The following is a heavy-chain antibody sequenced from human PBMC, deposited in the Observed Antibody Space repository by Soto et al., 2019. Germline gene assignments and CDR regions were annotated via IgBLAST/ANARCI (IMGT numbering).Heavy chain of an antibody. V-gene: IGHV1-69*02. J-gene: IGHJ4*02. Sequence: QVQLVQSGAEVKKPGSSVKVSCKASGGTFSSYTISWVRQAPGQGLEWMGRIIPILGIANYAQKFQGRVTSTADKSTSTADMELGSLRAEDTAVYYCASDPAYCGGDCCPDWGQGTLVTLSS. D-gene: IGHD2-21*02. CDR2: IIPILGIA. CDR3: ASDPAYCGGDCCPD. CDR1: GGTFSSYT.